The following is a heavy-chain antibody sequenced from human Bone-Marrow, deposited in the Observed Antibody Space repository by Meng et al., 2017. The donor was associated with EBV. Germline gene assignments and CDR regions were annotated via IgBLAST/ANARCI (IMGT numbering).Heavy chain of an antibody. Sequence: QVAVQESGLRVVEHSETLFLTCPVFGGSVSRCRSHWSWIRQPPGKGLEWIGYIYYSGSTNYNPSLKSRVTISVDTSKNQFSLKLSSVTAADTDVYYCARGSIVGVKWFDPWGQGTLVTVSS. J-gene: IGHJ5*02. CDR1: GGSVSRCRSH. CDR3: ARGSIVGVKWFDP. V-gene: IGHV4-61*01. CDR2: IYYSGST. D-gene: IGHD2-21*01.